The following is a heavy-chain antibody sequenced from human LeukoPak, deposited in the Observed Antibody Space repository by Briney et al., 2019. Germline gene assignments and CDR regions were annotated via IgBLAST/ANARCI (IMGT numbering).Heavy chain of an antibody. CDR3: AGGLMQLCLEGRY. CDR1: GFTFCSYG. CDR2: IRYDGSNK. D-gene: IGHD5-18*01. J-gene: IGHJ4*02. V-gene: IGHV3-30*02. Sequence: PGVSLRLSCAASGFTFCSYGMQWVPQAPGKGLEGVAFIRYDGSNKYYADSVKGRFTISRDNSKNTLYLQINSLRAEDTAVYYCAGGLMQLCLEGRYWGQGTLVTVSS.